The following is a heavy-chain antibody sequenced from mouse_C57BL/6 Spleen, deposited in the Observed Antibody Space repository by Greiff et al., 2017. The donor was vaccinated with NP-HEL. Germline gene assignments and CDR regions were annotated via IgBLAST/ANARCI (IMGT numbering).Heavy chain of an antibody. V-gene: IGHV5-17*01. CDR3: ARFSAYYSNYDFDY. Sequence: EVQLQESGGGLVKPGGSLKLSCAASGFTFSDYGMHWVRQAPEKGLEWVAYISSGSSTIYYADTVKGRFTISRDNAKNTLFLQMTSLRSEDTAMYYCARFSAYYSNYDFDYWGQGTTLTVSS. J-gene: IGHJ2*01. D-gene: IGHD2-5*01. CDR1: GFTFSDYG. CDR2: ISSGSSTI.